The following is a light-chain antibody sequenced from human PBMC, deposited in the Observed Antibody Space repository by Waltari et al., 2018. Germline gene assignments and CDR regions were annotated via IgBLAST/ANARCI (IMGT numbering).Light chain of an antibody. Sequence: EIVLTQSPATLSLSPGESATLSCRASQSIDIYLAWYQHRPGQAPRLLISDASYRATCIPARFRGSGSETDFTLTISSLEPEDFAVYSCQQRSRWPLTFGGGTKVEL. CDR2: DAS. V-gene: IGKV3-11*01. J-gene: IGKJ4*01. CDR3: QQRSRWPLT. CDR1: QSIDIY.